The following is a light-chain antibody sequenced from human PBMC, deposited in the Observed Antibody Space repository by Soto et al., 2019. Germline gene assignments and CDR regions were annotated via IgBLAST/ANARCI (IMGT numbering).Light chain of an antibody. CDR3: SSFTSTSTRL. CDR2: EVT. J-gene: IGLJ1*01. CDR1: SSDVGSYEY. V-gene: IGLV2-14*01. Sequence: QSVLTQPPSASGSPGQAVTISCTGTSSDVGSYEYVSWYQQHPGKAPNLIIYEVTDRPSGVSNRFSGSKSGNTASLTISGLQAEDEADYYCSSFTSTSTRLFGSGTKVTVL.